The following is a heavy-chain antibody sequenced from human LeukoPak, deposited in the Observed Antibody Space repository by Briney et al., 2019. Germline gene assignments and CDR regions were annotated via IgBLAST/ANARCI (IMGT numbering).Heavy chain of an antibody. V-gene: IGHV4-34*01. CDR3: ARAGYYDSSGYFSFYFDR. D-gene: IGHD3-22*01. Sequence: SETLSLTCAVYGGSFSGYYWSWIRQPPGKGLEWIGEINHSGSTNYNPSLKSRVTMSVDRSKNQFSLRLSSVTAADTAMYYCARAGYYDSSGYFSFYFDRWGQGTLVTVSS. J-gene: IGHJ4*02. CDR1: GGSFSGYY. CDR2: INHSGST.